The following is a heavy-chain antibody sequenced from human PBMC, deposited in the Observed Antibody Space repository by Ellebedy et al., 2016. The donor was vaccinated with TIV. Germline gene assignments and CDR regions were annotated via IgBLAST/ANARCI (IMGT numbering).Heavy chain of an antibody. V-gene: IGHV4-59*01. CDR1: GGSIRSYY. J-gene: IGHJ4*02. CDR2: IYYTGIT. Sequence: MPSETLSLTCTVSGGSIRSYYWSWIRQPPGKGLNWIGYIYYTGITNYNPSLKSRVTISVDTSKNQFSLKQRSVTAADTAVYYCARVRAAAGMAHFDNWGQGTLVTVSS. D-gene: IGHD6-13*01. CDR3: ARVRAAAGMAHFDN.